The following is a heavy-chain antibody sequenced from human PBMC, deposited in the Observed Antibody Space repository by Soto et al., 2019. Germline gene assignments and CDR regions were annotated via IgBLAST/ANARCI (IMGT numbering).Heavy chain of an antibody. D-gene: IGHD2-2*01. J-gene: IGHJ5*02. CDR1: GGSISSGGYY. CDR2: IYHSGTT. V-gene: IGHV4-31*03. Sequence: QVQLQESGPGLVKPSQTLSLTCTVSGGSISSGGYYWSWIRQHPGKVLEWIGYIYHSGTTYYNPSLNCRVTIAVDTSKTLSSLMLTSVTAPDTALYYCARLRGNQLLAWFDLWGQGTLGSVS. CDR3: ARLRGNQLLAWFDL.